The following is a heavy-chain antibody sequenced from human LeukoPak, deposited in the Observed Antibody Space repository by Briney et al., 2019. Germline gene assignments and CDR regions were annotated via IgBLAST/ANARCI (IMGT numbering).Heavy chain of an antibody. CDR2: IYPGDSDT. Sequence: GESLKISCKGSGYTFTSYWIAWVRQIPGKGLEWMGIIYPGDSDTRYSPSFQGQVTISADKSIRTAYLQWSSLKASDTAMYYRARRSGHGSGSYYLFDYWGQGTLVTVSS. CDR1: GYTFTSYW. V-gene: IGHV5-51*01. D-gene: IGHD3-10*01. CDR3: ARRSGHGSGSYYLFDY. J-gene: IGHJ4*02.